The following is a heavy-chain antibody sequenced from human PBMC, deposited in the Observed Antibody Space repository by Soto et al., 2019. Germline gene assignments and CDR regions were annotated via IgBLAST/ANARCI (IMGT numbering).Heavy chain of an antibody. V-gene: IGHV4-59*08. J-gene: IGHJ3*02. D-gene: IGHD3-9*01. CDR2: IYYSGST. CDR3: ARGSYYDILTGYYGWGAFDI. Sequence: KTSETLSLTCTVSGGSISSYYWSWIRQPPGKGLEWIGYIYYSGSTNYNPSLKSRVTISVDTSKNQFSLKLSSVTAADTAVYYCARGSYYDILTGYYGWGAFDIWGQGTMVTVSS. CDR1: GGSISSYY.